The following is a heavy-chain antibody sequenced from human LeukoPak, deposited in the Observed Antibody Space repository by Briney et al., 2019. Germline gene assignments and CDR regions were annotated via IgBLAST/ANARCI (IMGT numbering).Heavy chain of an antibody. CDR1: GGSISSYY. D-gene: IGHD3-22*01. V-gene: IGHV4-59*01. J-gene: IGHJ6*03. Sequence: SETLSLTCTVSGGSISSYYWSWIRQPPGKGLEWIGYIYYSGSINYNPSLKSRVTISVDTSKNQFSLKLSSVTAADTAVYYCARVPVWHYDSSGYYSPYYYYYMDVWGKGTTATVSS. CDR3: ARVPVWHYDSSGYYSPYYYYYMDV. CDR2: IYYSGSI.